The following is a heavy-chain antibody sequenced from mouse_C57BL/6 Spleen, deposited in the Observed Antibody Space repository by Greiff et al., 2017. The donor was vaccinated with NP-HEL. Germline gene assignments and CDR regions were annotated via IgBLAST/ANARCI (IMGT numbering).Heavy chain of an antibody. CDR3: ARSMIYYGSSTYFDV. CDR2: IHPNSGST. Sequence: VQLQQPGAELVKPGASVKLSCKASGYTFTSYWMHWVKQRPGQGLEWIGMIHPNSGSTNYNEKFKSKATLTVDKSSSTAYMQLSSLTSEDSAVYYCARSMIYYGSSTYFDVWGTGTTVTVSS. CDR1: GYTFTSYW. J-gene: IGHJ1*03. D-gene: IGHD1-1*01. V-gene: IGHV1-64*01.